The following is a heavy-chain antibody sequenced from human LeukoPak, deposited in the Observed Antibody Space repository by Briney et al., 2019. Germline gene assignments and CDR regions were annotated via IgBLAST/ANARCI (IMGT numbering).Heavy chain of an antibody. CDR1: GYTFTNVD. V-gene: IGHV1-8*01. Sequence: GASVKVSCKASGYTFTNVDINWVRQATGQGLEWMGWMNPNSGNTGYAQKFQGRVTMTRNTSIRTAYMELSSLKSEDTAVHYCALGLRYCSSTSCYPYAFDIWGQGTMVTVSS. CDR3: ALGLRYCSSTSCYPYAFDI. CDR2: MNPNSGNT. J-gene: IGHJ3*02. D-gene: IGHD2-2*01.